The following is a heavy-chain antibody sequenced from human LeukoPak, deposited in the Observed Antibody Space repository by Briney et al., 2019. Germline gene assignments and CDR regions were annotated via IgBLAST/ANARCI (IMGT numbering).Heavy chain of an antibody. CDR3: ARDRSMYCSSTSCYESAWFDP. Sequence: GASVKVSCKASGYTFTSYGISWVRQAPGQGLEWMGWISAYNGNTNYAQKLQGRVTMTTDTSTSTAYMELRSLRSDDTAVYYCARDRSMYCSSTSCYESAWFDPWGQGTLVTVSS. V-gene: IGHV1-18*01. D-gene: IGHD2-2*01. J-gene: IGHJ5*02. CDR2: ISAYNGNT. CDR1: GYTFTSYG.